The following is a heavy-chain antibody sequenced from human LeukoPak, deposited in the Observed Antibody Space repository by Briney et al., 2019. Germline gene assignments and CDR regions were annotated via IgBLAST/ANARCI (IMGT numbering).Heavy chain of an antibody. J-gene: IGHJ4*02. V-gene: IGHV3-30*19. CDR3: ARDGAPWHYDSSGYYYSPEY. CDR2: IWYDGSNK. CDR1: GFTFSSYG. D-gene: IGHD3-22*01. Sequence: GGSLRLSCAASGFTFSSYGMHWVRRAPGKGLEWVAVIWYDGSNKYYADSVKGRFTISRDNSKSTLYLQMNSLRAEDTAVYYCARDGAPWHYDSSGYYYSPEYWGQGTLVTVSS.